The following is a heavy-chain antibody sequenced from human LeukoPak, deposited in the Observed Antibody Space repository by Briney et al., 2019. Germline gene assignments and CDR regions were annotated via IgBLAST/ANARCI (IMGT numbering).Heavy chain of an antibody. V-gene: IGHV1-69*05. CDR2: IIPIFGTA. CDR3: ARDSLGYDFWSGYERFDYYYYYMDV. D-gene: IGHD3-3*01. Sequence: ASVKVSCKASGGTFSSYAISWVRQAPGQGLEWMGGIIPIFGTANYAQKFQGRVTIPTDESTSTAYMELSSLRSEDTAVYYCARDSLGYDFWSGYERFDYYYYYMDVWGKGTTVTVSS. CDR1: GGTFSSYA. J-gene: IGHJ6*03.